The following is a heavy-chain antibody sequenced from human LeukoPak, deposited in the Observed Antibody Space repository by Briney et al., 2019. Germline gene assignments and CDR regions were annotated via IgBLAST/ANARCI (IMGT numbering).Heavy chain of an antibody. D-gene: IGHD5-18*01. J-gene: IGHJ4*02. CDR1: GFTFSTYA. Sequence: SGGPLRLSCPASGFTFSTYAMSWARQPPGKGLEWASAISGSGGSTYYADSVKGRFTISRDNSKNTLYLQMNSLRAEDTAVYYCAKDIHLWLQANFDYWGQGTLVTVSS. CDR3: AKDIHLWLQANFDY. V-gene: IGHV3-23*01. CDR2: ISGSGGST.